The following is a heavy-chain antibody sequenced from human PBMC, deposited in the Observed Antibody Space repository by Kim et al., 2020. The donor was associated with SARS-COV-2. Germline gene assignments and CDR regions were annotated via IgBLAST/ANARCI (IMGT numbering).Heavy chain of an antibody. CDR3: ARGLLVPVNNWFDP. V-gene: IGHV1-2*02. J-gene: IGHJ5*02. D-gene: IGHD4-17*01. Sequence: ARRFQGRVTMTRDTSSSTAYMGLSRLRSDDTAVYYCARGLLVPVNNWFDPWGQGTLVTVSS.